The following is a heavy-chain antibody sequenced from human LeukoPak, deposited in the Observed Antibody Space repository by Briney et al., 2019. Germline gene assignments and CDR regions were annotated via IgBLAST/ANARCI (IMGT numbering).Heavy chain of an antibody. V-gene: IGHV1-2*06. Sequence: ASVKVSCKASGYIFTGYYMHWVRQAPGQGLEWMGRINPNSGGTNYAQKFQGRVTMTRDTSISTAYMELSRLRSDDTAVYYCARWPLTSGYYYYYYYYMDVWGKGTTVTVSS. CDR1: GYIFTGYY. J-gene: IGHJ6*03. D-gene: IGHD3-22*01. CDR3: ARWPLTSGYYYYYYYYMDV. CDR2: INPNSGGT.